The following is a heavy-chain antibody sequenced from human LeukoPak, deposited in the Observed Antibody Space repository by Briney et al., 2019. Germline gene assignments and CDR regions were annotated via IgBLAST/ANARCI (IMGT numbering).Heavy chain of an antibody. J-gene: IGHJ5*02. Sequence: SQTLSLTCAVSGGSISSGGYSWSWIRQPPGKGLEWIGYIYHSGSTYYNPSLKSRVTISVDRSKNQFSLKLSSVTAADTAVYYCARGGWRKIWFGEVTNWFDPWGQGTLVTVSS. D-gene: IGHD3-10*01. CDR1: GGSISSGGYS. CDR3: ARGGWRKIWFGEVTNWFDP. CDR2: IYHSGST. V-gene: IGHV4-30-2*01.